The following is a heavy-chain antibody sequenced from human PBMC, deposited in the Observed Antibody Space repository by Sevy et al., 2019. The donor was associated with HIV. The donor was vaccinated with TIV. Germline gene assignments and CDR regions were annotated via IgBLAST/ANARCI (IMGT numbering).Heavy chain of an antibody. V-gene: IGHV1-2*02. CDR1: GYTFTGYY. CDR3: ARDRESSSWFTRYYYYYYGMDV. D-gene: IGHD6-13*01. CDR2: INPNSGGT. J-gene: IGHJ6*02. Sequence: APVKVSCKASGYTFTGYYMHWVRQAPGQGLEWMGWINPNSGGTNYAQKFQGRVTMTRDTSISTAYMELSRLRSDDTAVYYCARDRESSSWFTRYYYYYYGMDVWGQGTTVTVSS.